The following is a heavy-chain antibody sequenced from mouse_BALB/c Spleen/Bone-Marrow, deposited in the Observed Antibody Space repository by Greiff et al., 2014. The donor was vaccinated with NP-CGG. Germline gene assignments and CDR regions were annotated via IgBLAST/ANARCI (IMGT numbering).Heavy chain of an antibody. CDR2: IDPANGNT. CDR3: TRAEDY. V-gene: IGHV14-3*02. Sequence: EVQLQQSGAELVKPGASVKLSCTGSGFNIKDTFMHWVKQRPEQGLEWIGRIDPANGNTKYDPKFQGKATITADTSSNTAYLHVTSLTSEDTAVYFCTRAEDYWGQGTTLAVSS. CDR1: GFNIKDTF. J-gene: IGHJ2*01.